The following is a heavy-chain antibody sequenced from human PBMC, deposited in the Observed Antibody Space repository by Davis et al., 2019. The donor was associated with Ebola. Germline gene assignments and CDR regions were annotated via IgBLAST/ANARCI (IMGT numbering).Heavy chain of an antibody. D-gene: IGHD3-22*01. CDR2: ISGSGGST. V-gene: IGHV3-23*01. Sequence: PGGSLRLSCAASGFTFSSYAMSWVRQAPGKGLEWVSAISGSGGSTYYADSVKGRFTISRDNSKNTLYLQMNSLRAEDTAVYYCAKDRGSSGYYYDPGWFDPWGQGTLVTVSS. CDR3: AKDRGSSGYYYDPGWFDP. J-gene: IGHJ5*02. CDR1: GFTFSSYA.